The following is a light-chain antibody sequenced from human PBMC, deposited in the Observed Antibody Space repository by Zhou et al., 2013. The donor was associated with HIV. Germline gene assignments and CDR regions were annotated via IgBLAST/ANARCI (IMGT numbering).Light chain of an antibody. V-gene: IGLV3-1*01. Sequence: SYELTQPPSVSVSSGQTASITCSGDKLGDKYVSWYQHKSGQSPILVIFQDTNRPSGIPERFSGSNSGNTATLTIGGTQSMDEADYYCQVWDSSTATFGGGTKLTVL. CDR1: KLGDKY. J-gene: IGLJ2*01. CDR2: QDT. CDR3: QVWDSSTAT.